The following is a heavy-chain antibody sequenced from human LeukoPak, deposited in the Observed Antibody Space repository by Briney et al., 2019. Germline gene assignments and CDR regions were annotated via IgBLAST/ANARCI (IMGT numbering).Heavy chain of an antibody. J-gene: IGHJ4*02. Sequence: GGSLRLSCAASGFTFSSYWMSWVRQAPGKGLEWVANIKEDGSEKYYVDSVKGRFTISRDNAKNSLYLQMNSLRAEDTAVYYCARDASGYSSSWYGYWGQGTLVTVSS. CDR3: ARDASGYSSSWYGY. V-gene: IGHV3-7*01. CDR1: GFTFSSYW. CDR2: IKEDGSEK. D-gene: IGHD6-13*01.